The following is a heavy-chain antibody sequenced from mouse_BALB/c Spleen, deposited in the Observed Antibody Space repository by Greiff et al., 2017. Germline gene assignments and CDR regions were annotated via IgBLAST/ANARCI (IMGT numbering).Heavy chain of an antibody. J-gene: IGHJ3*01. CDR2: IDPANGNT. CDR1: GFNMKDTD. CDR3: ARGGGPFAY. Sequence: VQLQQSGAELVKPGASVKLSCTASGFNMKDTDMHWVKQRPDQGLERIGRIDPANGNTKYDPKCQGKATITADTSSNTAYLQLSSLTSEDTAVYYCARGGGPFAYWGQGTLVTVSA. V-gene: IGHV14-3*02. D-gene: IGHD1-1*02.